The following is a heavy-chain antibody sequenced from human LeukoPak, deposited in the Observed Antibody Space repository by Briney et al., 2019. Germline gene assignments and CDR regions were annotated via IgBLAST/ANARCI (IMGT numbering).Heavy chain of an antibody. CDR1: GYTFTSCG. D-gene: IGHD2-2*01. V-gene: IGHV1-18*04. J-gene: IGHJ5*02. CDR3: ARVEDIVVVPAAMPHENWFDP. Sequence: ASVKVSCKASGYTFTSCGISWVRQAPGQGLEWMGWISAYNGNTNYAQKLQGRVTVTTDTSTSTAYMELRSLRSDDTAVYYCARVEDIVVVPAAMPHENWFDPWGQGTLVTVSS. CDR2: ISAYNGNT.